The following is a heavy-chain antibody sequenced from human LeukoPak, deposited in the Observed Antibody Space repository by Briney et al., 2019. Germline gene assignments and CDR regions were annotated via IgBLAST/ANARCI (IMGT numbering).Heavy chain of an antibody. D-gene: IGHD5-18*01. J-gene: IGHJ5*02. CDR1: GFTISSYW. Sequence: AGTLSLSCAASGFTISSYWMSWVRQPPGKGLEWVANIKQDGSEKYYVHPVKGRFTISRDNARNSLYLQMNSLGAEDTAVYYCARGASGIQLWFFDPWGQGTLVTVSS. CDR3: ARGASGIQLWFFDP. V-gene: IGHV3-7*01. CDR2: IKQDGSEK.